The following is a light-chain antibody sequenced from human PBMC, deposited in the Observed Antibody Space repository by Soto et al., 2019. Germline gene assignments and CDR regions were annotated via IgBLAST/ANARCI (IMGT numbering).Light chain of an antibody. CDR2: DVT. J-gene: IGLJ2*01. Sequence: QSALTQPRSVSGSPGQSVTISCTGTSSDIGAYNYVSWYQQHPGKAPKLIVYDVTERPSGVPDRFSGSKSGNTASLTISGLQAEDESDYYCCSYAGGHVVFGGGTQLTVL. CDR1: SSDIGAYNY. V-gene: IGLV2-11*01. CDR3: CSYAGGHVV.